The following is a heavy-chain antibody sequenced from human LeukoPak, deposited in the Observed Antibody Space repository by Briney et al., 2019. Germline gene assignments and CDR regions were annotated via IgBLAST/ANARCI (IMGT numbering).Heavy chain of an antibody. CDR1: GFTFSSYS. CDR3: ARGSPTDY. V-gene: IGHV3-66*02. CDR2: IYSGGST. Sequence: GGSLRLSCAASGFTFSSYSMNWVRQAPGKGLEWVSVIYSGGSTYYADSVKGRFTISRDNSKNTLYLQMNSLRAEDTAVYYCARGSPTDYWGQGTLVTVSS. J-gene: IGHJ4*02.